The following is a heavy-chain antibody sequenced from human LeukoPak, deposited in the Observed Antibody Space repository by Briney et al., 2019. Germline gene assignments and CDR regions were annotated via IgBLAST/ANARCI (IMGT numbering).Heavy chain of an antibody. D-gene: IGHD3-22*01. CDR2: INPNSGGT. Sequence: ASVKVSCKASGYTFTGYYMRWVRQAPGQGLEWMGRINPNSGGTNFAQKFQGRVTMTRDTSISTAYMELSRLRSDDTAVYYCARVGVVALDAFDIWGQGTMVTVSS. V-gene: IGHV1-2*06. J-gene: IGHJ3*02. CDR1: GYTFTGYY. CDR3: ARVGVVALDAFDI.